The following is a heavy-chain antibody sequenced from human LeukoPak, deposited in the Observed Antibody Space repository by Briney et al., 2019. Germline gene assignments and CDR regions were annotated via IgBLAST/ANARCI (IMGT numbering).Heavy chain of an antibody. J-gene: IGHJ6*03. D-gene: IGHD3-9*01. V-gene: IGHV3-30*04. Sequence: GGSLRLSRAASGFTFSSYAMHWVRQAPGKGLEWVAVISYDGSNKYYADSVKGRFTISRDNSKNTLYLQMNSLRAEDTAVYYCAKQGRDWLRDYYYYMDVWGKGTTVTISS. CDR2: ISYDGSNK. CDR1: GFTFSSYA. CDR3: AKQGRDWLRDYYYYMDV.